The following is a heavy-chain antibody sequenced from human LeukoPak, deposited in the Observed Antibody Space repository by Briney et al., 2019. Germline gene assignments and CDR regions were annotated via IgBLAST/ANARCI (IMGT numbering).Heavy chain of an antibody. J-gene: IGHJ4*02. CDR2: IYYSGST. CDR1: GGSISSYY. CDR3: ASTGDCSSTSCSWYYFDY. Sequence: PSETLSLTCTVSGGSISSYYWSWIRQPPGKGLEWIGYIYYSGSTSYNPSLKSRVTISVDTSKNQFSLKLSSVTAADTAVYYCASTGDCSSTSCSWYYFDYWGQGTLVTVSS. D-gene: IGHD2-2*01. V-gene: IGHV4-59*08.